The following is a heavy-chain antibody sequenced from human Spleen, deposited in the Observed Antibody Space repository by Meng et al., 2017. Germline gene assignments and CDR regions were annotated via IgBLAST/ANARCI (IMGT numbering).Heavy chain of an antibody. J-gene: IGHJ4*02. Sequence: SETLSLTCTVSGGSISSGSYYWSWIRQPAGKGLECIGRIYTSGSTNYNPSLKSRVTISVDTSKNQFSLKLSSVTAADTAVYYCASGWAALTYYYDSSGYYLDYWGQGTLVTVSS. CDR3: ASGWAALTYYYDSSGYYLDY. CDR2: IYTSGST. D-gene: IGHD3-22*01. V-gene: IGHV4-61*02. CDR1: GGSISSGSYY.